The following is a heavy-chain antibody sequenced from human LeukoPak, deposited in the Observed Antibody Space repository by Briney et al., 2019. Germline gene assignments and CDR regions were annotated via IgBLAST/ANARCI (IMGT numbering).Heavy chain of an antibody. J-gene: IGHJ6*02. Sequence: SETLSLTCTVSGGSISSGGYYWSWIRQHPGKGLEWIGYIYHSGSTYYNPSLKSRVTISVDTSKNQFSLKLSPVTAADTAVYYCARTRNYYYYGMDVWGQGTTVTVSS. V-gene: IGHV4-31*03. CDR1: GGSISSGGYY. CDR3: ARTRNYYYYGMDV. CDR2: IYHSGST.